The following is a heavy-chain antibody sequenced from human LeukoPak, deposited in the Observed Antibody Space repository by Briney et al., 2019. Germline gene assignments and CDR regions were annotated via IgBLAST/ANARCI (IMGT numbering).Heavy chain of an antibody. CDR1: GFTFDDYA. CDR2: ISGDGGST. V-gene: IGHV3-43*02. D-gene: IGHD4-17*01. J-gene: IGHJ4*02. CDR3: ARASGDYGEYFDY. Sequence: GGSLRLSCAASGFTFDDYAMHWVRQAPGKGLEWVSLISGDGGSTYYADSVEGRFTISRDNSKNTLFLQMNSLRAEDTAVYYCARASGDYGEYFDYWGQGTLVTVSS.